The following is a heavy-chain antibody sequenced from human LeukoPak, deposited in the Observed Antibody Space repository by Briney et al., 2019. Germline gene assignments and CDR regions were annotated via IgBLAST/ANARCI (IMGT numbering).Heavy chain of an antibody. Sequence: SQTLSLTCAISVDSVSSNSATWNWIRQSPSRGLEWLGRTYYRSQWYYDYSVSVKSRIIINADTSKNQFSLQLNSVTPADTAVYFCVRDVGYGLGTFDIWGQGTMVTVSS. D-gene: IGHD5-18*01. CDR3: VRDVGYGLGTFDI. CDR1: VDSVSSNSAT. CDR2: TYYRSQWYY. J-gene: IGHJ3*02. V-gene: IGHV6-1*01.